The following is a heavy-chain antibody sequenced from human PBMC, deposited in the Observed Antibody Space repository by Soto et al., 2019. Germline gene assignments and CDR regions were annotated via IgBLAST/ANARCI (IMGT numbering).Heavy chain of an antibody. D-gene: IGHD5-18*01. CDR3: AKEGTAGWIHYYYPTDV. CDR2: ISGSGGSR. J-gene: IGHJ6*02. V-gene: IGHV3-23*01. CDR1: GFNFSSFA. Sequence: EVQLLESGGGLVQPGGSLRLSCAGSGFNFSSFAMTWVRQAPGKGLEWVSTISGSGGSRVYADSVKGRFTLTGNNSKETVYLQMHSPRVEDTAFYYCAKEGTAGWIHYYYPTDVWGRGTPVTVSS.